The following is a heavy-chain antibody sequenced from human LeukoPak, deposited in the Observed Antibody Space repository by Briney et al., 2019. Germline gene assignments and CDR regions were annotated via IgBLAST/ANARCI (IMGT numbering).Heavy chain of an antibody. J-gene: IGHJ4*02. D-gene: IGHD2-2*01. CDR1: RYTFTSYG. Sequence: GASVKVSCKASRYTFTSYGISWVRQAPGQGLEWMGWISAYNGNTNYAQKLQGRVTMTTDTSTSTAYTELRSLRSDDTAVYYCARAGISYDIVVVPALINLDYWGQGTLVTVSS. CDR2: ISAYNGNT. V-gene: IGHV1-18*01. CDR3: ARAGISYDIVVVPALINLDY.